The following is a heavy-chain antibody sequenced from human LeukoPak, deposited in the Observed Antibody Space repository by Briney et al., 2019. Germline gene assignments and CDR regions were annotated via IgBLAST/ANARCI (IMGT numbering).Heavy chain of an antibody. Sequence: GASVKVSCKVSGYTLTELSTHWVRQAPGKGLEWMGGFDPEDGETIYAQKFRGRVTMTEDTSTDTAYMELSSLRSEDTAVYYCATSPGGLQPFDYWGQGTLVTVSS. J-gene: IGHJ4*02. V-gene: IGHV1-24*01. CDR1: GYTLTELS. CDR2: FDPEDGET. CDR3: ATSPGGLQPFDY. D-gene: IGHD4-11*01.